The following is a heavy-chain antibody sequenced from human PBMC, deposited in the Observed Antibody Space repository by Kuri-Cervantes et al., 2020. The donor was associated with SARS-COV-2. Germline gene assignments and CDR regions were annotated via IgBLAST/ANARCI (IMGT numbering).Heavy chain of an antibody. V-gene: IGHV3-48*01. CDR3: ARERYYSGHYGMDV. J-gene: IGHJ6*02. CDR1: GFTFSDYS. Sequence: ESLKISCAASGFTFSDYSMSWVRQAPGKGLEWVSYIGSSSSIIYYADSMKGRFTISRDNAKNSLPLQMNSLRAEDTAVYYCARERYYSGHYGMDVWGQGTTVTVSS. CDR2: IGSSSSII. D-gene: IGHD3-10*01.